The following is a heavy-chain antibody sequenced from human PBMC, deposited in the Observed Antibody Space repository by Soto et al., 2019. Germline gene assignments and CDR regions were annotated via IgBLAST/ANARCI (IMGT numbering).Heavy chain of an antibody. V-gene: IGHV3-23*01. CDR3: AKLSTVTWENDAFDL. CDR2: ISGKGSST. CDR1: GFTFSSYA. D-gene: IGHD4-17*01. J-gene: IGHJ3*01. Sequence: GGSLRLSCAASGFTFSSYAMSWVRQAPGKGLEWVSAISGKGSSTYYADTVKGRITISRDNSKNTMNLQMNSMSTEDTGVYYCAKLSTVTWENDAFDLWGQGTMVNVSS.